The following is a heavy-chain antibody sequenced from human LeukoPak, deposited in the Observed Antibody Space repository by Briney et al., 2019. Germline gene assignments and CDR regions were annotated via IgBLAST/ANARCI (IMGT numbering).Heavy chain of an antibody. J-gene: IGHJ6*02. Sequence: GRSLRLSCAASGFTFDDYAMHWVRQAPGKGLEWVSGISWNSGSIGYADSVKGRFTISRDNAKNSLYLQMNSLRVEDTALYYCAKELAYYDSSGYYSYYGMDVWGQGTTVTVSS. V-gene: IGHV3-9*01. CDR1: GFTFDDYA. CDR3: AKELAYYDSSGYYSYYGMDV. CDR2: ISWNSGSI. D-gene: IGHD3-22*01.